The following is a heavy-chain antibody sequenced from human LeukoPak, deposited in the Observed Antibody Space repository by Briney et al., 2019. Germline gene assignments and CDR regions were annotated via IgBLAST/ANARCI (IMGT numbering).Heavy chain of an antibody. CDR1: GFTFSHYW. CDR2: VKQDESSK. Sequence: GESLRLSCAASGFTFSHYWMAWVRQAPGKGPEWVANVKQDESSKFYADSVKGRFTISRDNAKNSLYLQMNGLRVEDTALYYCVRDYDGDLDYWGQGTLVTVSS. J-gene: IGHJ4*02. V-gene: IGHV3-7*01. CDR3: VRDYDGDLDY. D-gene: IGHD4-23*01.